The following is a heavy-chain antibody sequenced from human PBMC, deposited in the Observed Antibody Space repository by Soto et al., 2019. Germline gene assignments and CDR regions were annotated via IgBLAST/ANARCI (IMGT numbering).Heavy chain of an antibody. CDR1: GSTFRKFG. CDR2: IKYDGSQK. D-gene: IGHD2-15*01. J-gene: IGHJ6*02. CDR3: ARDPLYCSGDTCPFYFYYYYGMDV. V-gene: IGHV3-33*05. Sequence: PGGSLRLSCVASGSTFRKFGMHWVRQAPGKGLEWVALIKYDGSQKYNLDSVDGRFTVSRDNSKSTMYLQMNSLRAEDTATYYCARDPLYCSGDTCPFYFYYYYGMDVWGQGTTVTVSS.